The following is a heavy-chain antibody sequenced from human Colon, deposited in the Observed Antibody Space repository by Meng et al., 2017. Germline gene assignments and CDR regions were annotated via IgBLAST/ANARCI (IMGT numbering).Heavy chain of an antibody. D-gene: IGHD3-22*01. CDR3: ARYFYDSRGVTWFDP. CDR2: FYFSGNT. V-gene: IGHV4-31*03. Sequence: QGQLQEPGPGLVKPSQTLSLTCTVSGGSISSGDYYWSWSRQHPGKGLEWIGYFYFSGNTYYNPSLKSRVSISVDTSKNRFSLNLSSVTAADTAVYYCARYFYDSRGVTWFDPWGQGTLVTVSS. J-gene: IGHJ5*02. CDR1: GGSISSGDYY.